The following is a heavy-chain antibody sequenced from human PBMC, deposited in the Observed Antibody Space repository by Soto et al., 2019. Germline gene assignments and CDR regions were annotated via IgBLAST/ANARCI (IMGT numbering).Heavy chain of an antibody. D-gene: IGHD1-1*01. CDR1: GFNVNSYA. V-gene: IGHV3-53*01. Sequence: PGRSMRLSCTVAGFNVNSYAMTWVRQAPGKGLEWVSVIYGGGTTYYADSVKGRFTISRDNSKNILYLQMNSLRVEDTAVYYCASGRRNEGSWGQGTLVTVSS. J-gene: IGHJ5*02. CDR2: IYGGGTT. CDR3: ASGRRNEGS.